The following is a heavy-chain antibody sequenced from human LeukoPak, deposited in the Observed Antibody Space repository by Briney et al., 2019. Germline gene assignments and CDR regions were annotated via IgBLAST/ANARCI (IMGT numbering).Heavy chain of an antibody. V-gene: IGHV4-34*01. CDR3: ARSWDRSSSNGFDP. Sequence: SETLSLTCAVYGGSFSGYYWSWIRQPPGKGLEWIGEINHSGGTNYNPSLKSRVTISVDTSKNQFSLKLSSVTAADTAVYYCARSWDRSSSNGFDPWGQGTLVTVSS. CDR1: GGSFSGYY. D-gene: IGHD6-6*01. CDR2: INHSGGT. J-gene: IGHJ5*02.